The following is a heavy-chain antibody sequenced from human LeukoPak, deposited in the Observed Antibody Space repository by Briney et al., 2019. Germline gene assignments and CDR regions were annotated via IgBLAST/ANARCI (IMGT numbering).Heavy chain of an antibody. J-gene: IGHJ5*02. Sequence: GASVKVSCKASGYTFTGHYMHWVRQAPGQGLECMGWINPNSGGTNYAQKFQGRVTMTRDTSISTAYMELSRLRSDDTAVYYCARGGSGSYFSWLDPWGQGTLVTVSS. V-gene: IGHV1-2*02. CDR3: ARGGSGSYFSWLDP. CDR1: GYTFTGHY. D-gene: IGHD3-10*01. CDR2: INPNSGGT.